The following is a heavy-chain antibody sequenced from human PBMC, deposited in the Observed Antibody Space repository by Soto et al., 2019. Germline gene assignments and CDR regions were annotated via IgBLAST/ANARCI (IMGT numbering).Heavy chain of an antibody. CDR1: SISGHY. D-gene: IGHD3-3*01. CDR3: ARDVGLQHDTGYYDFWSGKNNWFDP. V-gene: IGHV4-59*11. J-gene: IGHJ5*02. Sequence: SISGHYWSWIRQPPGKGLQYIGYISYSGSTNYNPSLKSRVTISVDTSNNQFSLRLSSVTAADTAVYYCARDVGLQHDTGYYDFWSGKNNWFDPWGQGTLVTVSS. CDR2: ISYSGST.